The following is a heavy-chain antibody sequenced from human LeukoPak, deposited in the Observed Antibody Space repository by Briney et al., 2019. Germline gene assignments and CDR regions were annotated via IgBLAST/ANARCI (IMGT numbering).Heavy chain of an antibody. J-gene: IGHJ4*02. Sequence: PSETLSLTCTVSDGSISSSSYYWGWIRQPPGKGLEWVSGISGSGDSTYYADSMTGRFTISRDNAKNSLYLQMHSLRAEDTAIYYCARRAATERGHSYGLDYWGQGTLVTVSS. D-gene: IGHD5-18*01. CDR3: ARRAATERGHSYGLDY. CDR2: ISGSGDST. V-gene: IGHV3-23*01. CDR1: DGSISSSSYY.